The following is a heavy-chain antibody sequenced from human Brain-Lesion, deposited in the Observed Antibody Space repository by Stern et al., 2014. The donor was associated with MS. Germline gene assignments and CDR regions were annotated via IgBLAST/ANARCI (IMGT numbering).Heavy chain of an antibody. V-gene: IGHV3-30-3*01. CDR2: VSYDGTQR. Sequence: VQLVESGGGVVQPGRSLSLSCVVSGFTFSTYAMHWVRQAPGKGLEWVAFVSYDGTQRNSPDSVMSRFTISRDNSKNTLYLHMNSLRDEDTAVYFCARGGRGVGLEYWGQGGLVTVSS. J-gene: IGHJ4*02. CDR3: ARGGRGVGLEY. D-gene: IGHD3-10*01. CDR1: GFTFSTYA.